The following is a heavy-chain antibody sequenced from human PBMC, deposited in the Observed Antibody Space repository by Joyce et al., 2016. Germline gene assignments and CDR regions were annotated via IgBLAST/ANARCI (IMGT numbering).Heavy chain of an antibody. J-gene: IGHJ4*02. CDR2: IYYTGSA. CDR1: GGSISSSSYY. CDR3: ARGPTVGGGYNSYFDY. Sequence: QVQLQESGPGLVRPSETLSLACTVPGGSISSSSYYWGWVRQPPGKGLEWIGSIYYTGSAFYTSSLKSRVTISVDTSKNKFSLTLSSVTAADSAVYFYARGPTVGGGYNSYFDYWGQGTPVTVAS. D-gene: IGHD5-24*01. V-gene: IGHV4-39*07.